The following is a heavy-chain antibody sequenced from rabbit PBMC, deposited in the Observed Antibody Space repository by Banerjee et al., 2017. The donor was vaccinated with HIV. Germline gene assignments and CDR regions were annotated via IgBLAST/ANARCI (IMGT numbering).Heavy chain of an antibody. D-gene: IGHD4-1*01. CDR2: IDTTTGST. Sequence: QEQLEESGGGLVKPEGSLTLTCKASGFDLSSNAMCWVRQAPGKGLEWIGCIDTTTGSTWYASWVNGRFTISKTLSTTVTLQMTSLTAADTATYFCARDLAGAIGWNFNLWGPGTLVTVS. V-gene: IGHV1S45*01. J-gene: IGHJ4*01. CDR1: GFDLSSNA. CDR3: ARDLAGAIGWNFNL.